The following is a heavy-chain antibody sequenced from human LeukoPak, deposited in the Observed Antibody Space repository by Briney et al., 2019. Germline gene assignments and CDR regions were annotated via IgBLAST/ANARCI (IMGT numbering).Heavy chain of an antibody. D-gene: IGHD1-20*01. Sequence: GGSLRLSCAASGFTFSSYAMSWVRQAPGKGLEWVSAIRAAGTSTYYADSVRGRFTISRDNSKNTLYLQMDSLRAEDTAVYFCAKDRGYNWNDGNAFDIWGQETMVTVSS. J-gene: IGHJ3*02. CDR1: GFTFSSYA. CDR2: IRAAGTST. CDR3: AKDRGYNWNDGNAFDI. V-gene: IGHV3-23*01.